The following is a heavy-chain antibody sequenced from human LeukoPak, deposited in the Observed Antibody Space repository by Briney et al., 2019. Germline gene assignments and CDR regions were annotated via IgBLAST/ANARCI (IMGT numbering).Heavy chain of an antibody. Sequence: GASVKVSRKASVYTFTSYGTSLVRQAPGQGLEWMGWINTNTGNPTYAQGFTGRFVFSLDTSVSTEYLQISSLKAEDTAVYYCARDSVDLSGDYFDYWGQGTLVTVSS. D-gene: IGHD7-27*01. CDR1: VYTFTSYG. CDR2: INTNTGNP. J-gene: IGHJ4*02. CDR3: ARDSVDLSGDYFDY. V-gene: IGHV7-4-1*02.